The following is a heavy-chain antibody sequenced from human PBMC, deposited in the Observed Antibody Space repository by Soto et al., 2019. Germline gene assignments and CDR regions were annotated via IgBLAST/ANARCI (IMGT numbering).Heavy chain of an antibody. J-gene: IGHJ4*02. CDR1: GFSLTTSGLG. V-gene: IGHV2-5*02. D-gene: IGHD3-3*01. Sequence: QITLNESGPTVVRPTETLTLTCRFSGFSLTTSGLGVGWIRQSPVKAPEWLALIYWDDVKRYSASLKSRLTITKDTSKNQVVLTVSDLDPTDTATYYCAHRVLRTVFGLVTTTAIYFDFWGQGTPVAVSS. CDR2: IYWDDVK. CDR3: AHRVLRTVFGLVTTTAIYFDF.